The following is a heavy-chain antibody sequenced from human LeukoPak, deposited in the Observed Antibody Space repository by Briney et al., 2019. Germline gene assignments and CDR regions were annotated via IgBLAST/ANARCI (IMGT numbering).Heavy chain of an antibody. V-gene: IGHV3-43*02. CDR2: ISGDGGST. Sequence: AGGSLRPSCAASGFTFDDYAMHWVRHAPGKGLEWVSLISGDGGSTYYADSVKGRFTISRDNSKNSLYLQMNSLRTEDTALYYCAKLGSNGNDYWGQGTLVTVSS. CDR3: AKLGSNGNDY. CDR1: GFTFDDYA. D-gene: IGHD1-26*01. J-gene: IGHJ4*02.